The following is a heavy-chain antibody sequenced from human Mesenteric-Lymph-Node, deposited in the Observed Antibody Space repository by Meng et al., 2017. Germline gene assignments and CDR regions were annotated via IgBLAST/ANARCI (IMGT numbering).Heavy chain of an antibody. CDR1: CWVFGCYY. J-gene: IGHJ5*02. V-gene: IGHV4-59*06. CDR2: IYYSGST. CDR3: ARTNYGDYNWFDP. Sequence: QGQLTQWGLGPLEPSEPLSLTVSVECWVFGCYYWSWIRQPPGKGLELIGYIYYSGSTYYNPSLRSRVAISIDTSKNQFSLKLTSVTAADTAVYFCARTNYGDYNWFDPWGQGTLVTVSS. D-gene: IGHD4-17*01.